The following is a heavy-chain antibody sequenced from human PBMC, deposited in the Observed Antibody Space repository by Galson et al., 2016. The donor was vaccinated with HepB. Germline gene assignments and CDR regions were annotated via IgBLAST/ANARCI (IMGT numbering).Heavy chain of an antibody. Sequence: SLRLSCAASGFTFNNYAMTWVRQAPGKGLEWVSCISGSGYSTYYADSVKGRFSISRDNSKNALYLQMNSLRADDTAVYYCAKFRRRLQLFGSGESVSQYQYGMDVWGQGTTVSVSS. CDR1: GFTFNNYA. CDR3: AKFRRRLQLFGSGESVSQYQYGMDV. CDR2: ISGSGYST. J-gene: IGHJ6*02. D-gene: IGHD2-15*01. V-gene: IGHV3-23*01.